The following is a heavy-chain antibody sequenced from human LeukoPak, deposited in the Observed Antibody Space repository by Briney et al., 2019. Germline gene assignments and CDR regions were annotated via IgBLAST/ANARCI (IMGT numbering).Heavy chain of an antibody. J-gene: IGHJ4*02. V-gene: IGHV1-8*01. Sequence: ASVKVSCKASGYTFTSYDINWVRQATGQGLEWMGWMNPNSGNTGYAQKFQGRVTMTRDTSMSTAYMELSSLTSDDTAVYYCARGGQIYDYVWGSYLEFWGQGTLVTVSS. D-gene: IGHD3-16*01. CDR3: ARGGQIYDYVWGSYLEF. CDR1: GYTFTSYD. CDR2: MNPNSGNT.